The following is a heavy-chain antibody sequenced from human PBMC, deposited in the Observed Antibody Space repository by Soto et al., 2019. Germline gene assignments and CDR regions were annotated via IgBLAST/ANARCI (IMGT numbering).Heavy chain of an antibody. D-gene: IGHD3-22*01. J-gene: IGHJ4*02. V-gene: IGHV1-18*01. CDR1: GYPFTHYG. Sequence: ASVKVSCKSSGYPFTHYGITWVRQAPGQGLEWMGWISPFNGNTNYGQTLQGRVTLTTDTSTSTVYMELSSLRSEDTAVYYCARGSLYYYDSSGYFDYWGQGTLVTVSS. CDR3: ARGSLYYYDSSGYFDY. CDR2: ISPFNGNT.